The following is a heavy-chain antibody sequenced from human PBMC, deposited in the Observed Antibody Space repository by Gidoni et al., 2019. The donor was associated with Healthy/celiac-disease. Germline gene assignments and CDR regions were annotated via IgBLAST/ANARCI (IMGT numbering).Heavy chain of an antibody. D-gene: IGHD6-13*01. CDR2: IWYDGSNK. CDR3: ARVSGQQLVPSYLGYYYYGMDV. V-gene: IGHV3-33*01. J-gene: IGHJ6*02. CDR1: GFTFSSYG. Sequence: QVQLVESGGGVVQPGRSLRLSCAASGFTFSSYGMHWVRQAPGKGLEWVAVIWYDGSNKYYADSVKGRFTISRDNSKNTLYLQMNSLRAEDTAVYYCARVSGQQLVPSYLGYYYYGMDVWGQGTTVTVSS.